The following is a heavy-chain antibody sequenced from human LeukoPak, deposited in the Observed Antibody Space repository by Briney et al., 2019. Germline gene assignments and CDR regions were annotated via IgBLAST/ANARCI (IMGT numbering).Heavy chain of an antibody. J-gene: IGHJ6*02. D-gene: IGHD3-10*01. CDR2: ISGSGGST. V-gene: IGHV3-23*01. CDR1: GFTFSSYA. CDR3: AKDPWFGESFPSRKYGMDV. Sequence: GGSLRLSCAASGFTFSSYAMSWVRQAPGKGLEWVSAISGSGGSTYYADSVKGRFTISRDNSKNTLYLQMNSLRAEDTAVYYCAKDPWFGESFPSRKYGMDVWGQGTTVTVSS.